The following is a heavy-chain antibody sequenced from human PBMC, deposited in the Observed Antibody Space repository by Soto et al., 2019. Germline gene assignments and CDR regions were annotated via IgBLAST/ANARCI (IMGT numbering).Heavy chain of an antibody. CDR3: ARSLDYGEKYYYYGMDV. CDR1: GGTFSSYA. Sequence: SVKVSCKASGGTFSSYAISWVRQAPGQGLEWMGGIIPIFGTANYAQKCQGRVTITADKSTNTAYMELSSLRSEDTAVYYCARSLDYGEKYYYYGMDVWGQGTTVTAP. D-gene: IGHD4-17*01. V-gene: IGHV1-69*06. J-gene: IGHJ6*02. CDR2: IIPIFGTA.